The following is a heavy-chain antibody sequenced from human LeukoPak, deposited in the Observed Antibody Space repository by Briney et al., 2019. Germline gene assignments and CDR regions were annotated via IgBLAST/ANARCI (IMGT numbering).Heavy chain of an antibody. Sequence: GGSLRLSCVVSGFTFTRYVMSWVRQAPGKGLEWVSSVSESGSNRYYADSGKGRFSISRDSSKNMLYLQIGSLRTEDTATYYCANRHDSSGYFFNYWGQGTLVTVSS. CDR1: GFTFTRYV. CDR2: VSESGSNR. J-gene: IGHJ4*02. D-gene: IGHD3-22*01. CDR3: ANRHDSSGYFFNY. V-gene: IGHV3-23*01.